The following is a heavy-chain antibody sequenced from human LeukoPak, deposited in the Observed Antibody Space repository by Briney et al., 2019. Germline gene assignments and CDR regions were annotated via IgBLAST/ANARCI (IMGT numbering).Heavy chain of an antibody. CDR2: IYHSGST. CDR3: ARVRGVHDAFDI. Sequence: NPSETLSLTCTVSGYSIRSGYYWGWIRQPPGKGLEWIGSIYHSGSTYYNPSLKSRVTISVHTSKNQFSLKLSSVTAADTAVYYCARVRGVHDAFDIWGQGTMVTVSS. D-gene: IGHD3-10*01. V-gene: IGHV4-38-2*02. CDR1: GYSIRSGYY. J-gene: IGHJ3*02.